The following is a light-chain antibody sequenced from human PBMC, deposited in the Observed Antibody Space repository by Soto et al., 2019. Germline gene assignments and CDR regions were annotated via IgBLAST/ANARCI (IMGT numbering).Light chain of an antibody. CDR3: QQYGSSGT. V-gene: IGKV3-20*01. J-gene: IGKJ1*01. CDR1: QSVSSN. Sequence: EIMMTQSQASLSVSPGERATLSCRASQSVSSNLAWYQQKPVQAPRLLIYGASNRATGIPDRFSGSGSGTDFTLTISRLEPEDFAVYYCQQYGSSGTFGQGTKVDIK. CDR2: GAS.